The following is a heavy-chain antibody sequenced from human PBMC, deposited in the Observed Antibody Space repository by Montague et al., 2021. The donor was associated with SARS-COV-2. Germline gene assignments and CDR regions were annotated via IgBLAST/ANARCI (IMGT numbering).Heavy chain of an antibody. V-gene: IGHV4-39*01. CDR2: IHYSGIT. CDR1: GDSINSGYFY. CDR3: ARHLAISGPAAVSDY. D-gene: IGHD2-2*01. J-gene: IGHJ4*02. Sequence: SETLSLTCTVSGDSINSGYFYWGWIRQPPGKGLEWVGTIHYSGITYYNPSLKSRVTISVDTSRNQFSLKLSPVTAADTAIYYCARHLAISGPAAVSDYWGQGTLVTVSS.